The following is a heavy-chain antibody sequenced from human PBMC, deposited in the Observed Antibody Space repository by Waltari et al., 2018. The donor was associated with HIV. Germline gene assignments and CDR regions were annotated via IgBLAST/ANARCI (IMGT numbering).Heavy chain of an antibody. D-gene: IGHD3-16*01. J-gene: IGHJ5*02. CDR2: IRYSGSTI. Sequence: EEQLVESGGGWVQPGGSLRLSCAASGFTFSSYSMKWVRQVPGKGLEWVSYIRYSGSTIYYADSVKGRFTISRDNAKNSLYLQMNSLRAEDTAVYYCARDGGTWGQGTLITVSS. V-gene: IGHV3-48*01. CDR3: ARDGGT. CDR1: GFTFSSYS.